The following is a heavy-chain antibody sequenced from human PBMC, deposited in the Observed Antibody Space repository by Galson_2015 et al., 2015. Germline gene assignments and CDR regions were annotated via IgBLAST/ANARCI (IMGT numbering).Heavy chain of an antibody. V-gene: IGHV1-69*13. Sequence: SVKVSCKASGGTFSSYAISWVRQAPGQGLEWMGGIIPIFGTANYAQKFQGRVTITADESTSTAYMELSSLRSEDTAVYYCARGRDGYQITYFDYWGQGTLVTVSS. J-gene: IGHJ4*02. CDR2: IIPIFGTA. CDR3: ARGRDGYQITYFDY. CDR1: GGTFSSYA. D-gene: IGHD5-24*01.